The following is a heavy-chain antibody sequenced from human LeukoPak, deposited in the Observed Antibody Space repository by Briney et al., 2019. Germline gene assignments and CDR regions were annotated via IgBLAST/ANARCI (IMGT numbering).Heavy chain of an antibody. CDR1: GFTFSSYA. D-gene: IGHD3-22*01. CDR3: AKDLDVRRKDYYDSSGYLGGDY. J-gene: IGHJ4*02. Sequence: PGGSLRLSCAASGFTFSSYAMSWVRQAPGKGLEWVSAISGSGGSTYYADSVKGRFTISRDNSKNTLYLQMNSLRAEDTAVYYCAKDLDVRRKDYYDSSGYLGGDYWGLGTLVIVSS. CDR2: ISGSGGST. V-gene: IGHV3-23*01.